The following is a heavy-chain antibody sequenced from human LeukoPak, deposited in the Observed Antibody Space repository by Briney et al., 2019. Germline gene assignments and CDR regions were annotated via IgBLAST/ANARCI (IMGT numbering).Heavy chain of an antibody. J-gene: IGHJ5*02. Sequence: SETLSLTCAVYGGSFSGYYWSWIRQPPGKGLEWIGEINHSGSTNYNPSLKSRVTISVDTSKNQFSLKLSSVTAADTAVYYCARTGDYSSGYYYRKAYNWFDPWGQGTLVTVSS. D-gene: IGHD3-22*01. V-gene: IGHV4-34*01. CDR3: ARTGDYSSGYYYRKAYNWFDP. CDR2: INHSGST. CDR1: GGSFSGYY.